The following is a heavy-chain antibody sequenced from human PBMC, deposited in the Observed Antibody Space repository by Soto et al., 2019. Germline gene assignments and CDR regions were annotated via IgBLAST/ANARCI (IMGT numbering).Heavy chain of an antibody. Sequence: SLRLSCVASGFTFDDYAMHWVRQAPGKGLEWVSSISWSSGSIDYADSVKGRFTISRDNAKNSLYLQMSSLRAEDSALYYCAKSYYGSGSYYNYHGMDVWGQGTTVIVS. V-gene: IGHV3-9*01. D-gene: IGHD3-10*01. CDR1: GFTFDDYA. CDR2: ISWSSGSI. CDR3: AKSYYGSGSYYNYHGMDV. J-gene: IGHJ6*02.